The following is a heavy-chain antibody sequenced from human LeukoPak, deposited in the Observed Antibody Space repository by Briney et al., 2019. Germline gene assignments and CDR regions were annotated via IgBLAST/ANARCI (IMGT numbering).Heavy chain of an antibody. J-gene: IGHJ5*02. CDR3: ARGRYDFWSGYRWFDP. Sequence: SETLSLTCTVSGGSISNYYWSWIRQPPGKGLEWIGYIYYSGSTNYNPSLKSRVTISVDTSKNQFSLKLSSVTAADTAVYYCARGRYDFWSGYRWFDPWGQGTLVTVSS. D-gene: IGHD3-3*01. V-gene: IGHV4-59*01. CDR1: GGSISNYY. CDR2: IYYSGST.